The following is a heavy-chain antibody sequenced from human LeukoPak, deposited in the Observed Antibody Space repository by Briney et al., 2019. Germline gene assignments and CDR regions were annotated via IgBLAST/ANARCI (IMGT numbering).Heavy chain of an antibody. Sequence: SETLSLTCTVSGGSISSSSYYWAWLRQPPGKGLEWIGNIYFSGNTYYNPSLQSRVTMSVDTSKNQFSLKLSSVTAADTAVYYCARVSSSWPHYYFDYWGQGTRVTASS. V-gene: IGHV4-39*07. D-gene: IGHD6-13*01. CDR2: IYFSGNT. CDR3: ARVSSSWPHYYFDY. CDR1: GGSISSSSYY. J-gene: IGHJ4*02.